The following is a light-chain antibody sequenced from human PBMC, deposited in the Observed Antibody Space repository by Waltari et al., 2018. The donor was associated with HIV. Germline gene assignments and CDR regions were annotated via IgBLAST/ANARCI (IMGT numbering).Light chain of an antibody. CDR3: MQATSWPHT. Sequence: SQSPLSLSVTVGQPAAISCKSNHSLAFRDGTSYLFWYHQRPGHPPRRLLYQVSHRDSGVPGRITGSGSDTDFTLRISRVEAEDAGFYFCMQATSWPHTFGQRTELQI. V-gene: IGKV2-30*01. CDR1: HSLAFRDGTSY. CDR2: QVS. J-gene: IGKJ2*01.